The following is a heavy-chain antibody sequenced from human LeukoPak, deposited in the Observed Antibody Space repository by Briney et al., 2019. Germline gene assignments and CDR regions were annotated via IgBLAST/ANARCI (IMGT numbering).Heavy chain of an antibody. CDR1: GFTLRSYG. Sequence: PGGSLRLSCVASGFTLRSYGMNWVRQAPGKGLEWVSYISTASYYIYYADSVKGRFTISRDDAKNSLYLQMNSLRAEDTAVYYCARDAGGSSTGLIDSWGQGTLVTVSS. V-gene: IGHV3-21*01. CDR3: ARDAGGSSTGLIDS. D-gene: IGHD1-26*01. J-gene: IGHJ4*02. CDR2: ISTASYYI.